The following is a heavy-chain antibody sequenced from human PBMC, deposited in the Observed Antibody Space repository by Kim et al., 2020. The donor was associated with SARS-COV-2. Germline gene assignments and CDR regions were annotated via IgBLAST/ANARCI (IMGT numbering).Heavy chain of an antibody. D-gene: IGHD5-12*01. CDR3: AKSAIRGYSGYDDY. V-gene: IGHV3-30*18. J-gene: IGHJ4*02. Sequence: GGSLRLSCAASGFTFSSYGMHWVRQAPGKGLEWVAVISYDGSNKYYADSVKGRFTISRDNSKNTLYLQMNSLRAEDTAVYYCAKSAIRGYSGYDDYWGQGTLVTVSS. CDR1: GFTFSSYG. CDR2: ISYDGSNK.